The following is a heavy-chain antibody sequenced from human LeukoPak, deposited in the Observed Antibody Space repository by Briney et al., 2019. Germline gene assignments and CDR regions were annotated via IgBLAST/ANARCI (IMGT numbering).Heavy chain of an antibody. CDR3: ARGEWELHH. D-gene: IGHD1-26*01. J-gene: IGHJ4*02. Sequence: GGSLRLSCAVSGFTFSGYSMNWVRQALGKGLEWVSFISGSSSAKYYADSVKGRFTISRDNAKNSLYLQMSSLRVEDTAVYYCARGEWELHHWGQGTLVTVSS. CDR2: ISGSSSAK. CDR1: GFTFSGYS. V-gene: IGHV3-48*01.